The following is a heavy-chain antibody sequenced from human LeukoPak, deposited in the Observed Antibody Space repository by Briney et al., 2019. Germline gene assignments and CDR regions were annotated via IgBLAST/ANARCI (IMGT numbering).Heavy chain of an antibody. D-gene: IGHD3-22*01. V-gene: IGHV4-39*07. CDR1: GGSISSSSYY. CDR3: ARVQIDYYYYMDV. CDR2: IYYSGST. Sequence: PSETLSLTCTVSGGSISSSSYYWGWIRQPPGKGLEWIGSIYYSGSTYYNPSLKSRVTISVDTSKNQFSLKLSSVTAADTAVYYCARVQIDYYYYMDVWGKGTTVTVSS. J-gene: IGHJ6*03.